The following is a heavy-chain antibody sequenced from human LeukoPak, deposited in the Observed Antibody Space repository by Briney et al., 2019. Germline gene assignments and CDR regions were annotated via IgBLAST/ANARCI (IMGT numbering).Heavy chain of an antibody. V-gene: IGHV1-2*02. D-gene: IGHD3-16*01. Sequence: ASVKVSCKASGYTFTTQGFSWVRQAPGQGLEWMGWVNPNSGDTNYAQKFQGRVTMTRDTSINTAYMELSGLTSDDTAVYYCARGPLSPYFDYWGQGTLVTVSS. J-gene: IGHJ4*02. CDR1: GYTFTTQG. CDR3: ARGPLSPYFDY. CDR2: VNPNSGDT.